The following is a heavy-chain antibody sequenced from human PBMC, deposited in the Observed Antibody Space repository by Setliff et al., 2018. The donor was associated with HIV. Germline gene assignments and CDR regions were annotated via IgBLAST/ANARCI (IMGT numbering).Heavy chain of an antibody. CDR2: IKTKSASYAT. D-gene: IGHD2-21*02. CDR1: GVTFSDSA. CDR3: TASPDGDCYTPTCANWFDP. J-gene: IGHJ5*02. Sequence: GGSLRLSCSASGVTFSDSAVHWVRQAPGKGLEWVGRIKTKSASYATAYGASVKGRFTISRDDSQNTAYLQMSSLTTEDTAVYFCTASPDGDCYTPTCANWFDPWGQGTLVTVSS. V-gene: IGHV3-73*01.